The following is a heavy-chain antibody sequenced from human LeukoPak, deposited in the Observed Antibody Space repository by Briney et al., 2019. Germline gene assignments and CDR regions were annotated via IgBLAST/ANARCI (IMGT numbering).Heavy chain of an antibody. Sequence: GGSRRLSCAASGFTFSDYYMSWVRQAAGKGLEWVSYISSRSSHTNYADSVKGRFTISRDNATNSLYLQMHSLRAEDTAVYYCARFSSGWYYFDYWGQGTLVTVSS. J-gene: IGHJ4*02. CDR3: ARFSSGWYYFDY. D-gene: IGHD6-19*01. CDR1: GFTFSDYY. CDR2: ISSRSSHT. V-gene: IGHV3-11*03.